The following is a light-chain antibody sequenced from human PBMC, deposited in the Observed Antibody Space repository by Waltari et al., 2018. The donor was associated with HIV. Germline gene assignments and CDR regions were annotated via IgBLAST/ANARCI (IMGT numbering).Light chain of an antibody. Sequence: QSALIQPASVSGSPGQSITISCTGTSGDAGRYNLVSWYQQHPGKAPKLLISEVNKRPSGVSSRFSGSKSGTTASLTISGLQAEDEADYYCCSYVGRVFGGGTKLTVL. V-gene: IGLV2-23*02. CDR3: CSYVGRV. J-gene: IGLJ3*02. CDR2: EVN. CDR1: SGDAGRYNL.